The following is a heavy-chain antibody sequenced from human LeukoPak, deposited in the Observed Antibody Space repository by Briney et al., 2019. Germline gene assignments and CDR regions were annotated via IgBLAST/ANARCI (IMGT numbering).Heavy chain of an antibody. J-gene: IGHJ3*02. CDR2: VYYSGST. CDR3: ARYHLIVGGSLAFDI. D-gene: IGHD1-26*01. Sequence: SETLSLTCTVSGGSVSSVSYYWGWIRQPPGKGLEWIGSVYYSGSTNYNPSLKSRVTISVDTSKNQFSLKLSSVTAADTAVYYCARYHLIVGGSLAFDIWGQGTMVTVSS. CDR1: GGSVSSVSYY. V-gene: IGHV4-39*07.